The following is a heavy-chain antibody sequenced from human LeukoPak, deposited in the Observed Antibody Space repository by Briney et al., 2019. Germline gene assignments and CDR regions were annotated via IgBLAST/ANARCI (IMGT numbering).Heavy chain of an antibody. D-gene: IGHD3-10*01. CDR1: GGPISSSNYY. CDR2: IYDSGST. V-gene: IGHV4-39*01. J-gene: IGHJ4*02. Sequence: SETLSLTCTVSGGPISSSNYYWGWIRQPPGKGLEGIGSIYDSGSTYYNPSLKSRVTISVDTSKSQFSLKLSSVTAADTAVYYCARHRESITMVRGALIFDFDYWGQGTLVTVSS. CDR3: ARHRESITMVRGALIFDFDY.